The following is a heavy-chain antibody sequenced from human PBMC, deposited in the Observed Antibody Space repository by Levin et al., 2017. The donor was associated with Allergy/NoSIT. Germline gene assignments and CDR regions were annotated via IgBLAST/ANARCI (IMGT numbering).Heavy chain of an antibody. V-gene: IGHV1-24*01. D-gene: IGHD6-19*01. CDR1: GYTLTELS. CDR2: FDPEDGET. Sequence: ASVKVSCKVSGYTLTELSMHWVRQAPGKGLEWMGGFDPEDGETIYAQKFQGRVTMTEDTSTDTAYMELSSLRSEDTAVYYCATSVAGTWWFDPWGQGTLVTVSS. J-gene: IGHJ5*02. CDR3: ATSVAGTWWFDP.